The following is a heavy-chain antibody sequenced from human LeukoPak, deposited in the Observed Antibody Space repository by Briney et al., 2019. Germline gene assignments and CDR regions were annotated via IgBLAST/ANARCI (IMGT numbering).Heavy chain of an antibody. CDR1: GGSMSSNY. CDR2: IYTSGTT. J-gene: IGHJ4*02. V-gene: IGHV4-4*07. CDR3: ARFLLDTFDY. D-gene: IGHD1-1*01. Sequence: SETLSLTCTVSGGSMSSNYWSWIRQPAGKGLEWIGRIYTSGTTNHNPSLKSRVTMSVDTSKNQFSLKLSSVTAADTAVYYCARFLLDTFDYWGQGTLVTVSS.